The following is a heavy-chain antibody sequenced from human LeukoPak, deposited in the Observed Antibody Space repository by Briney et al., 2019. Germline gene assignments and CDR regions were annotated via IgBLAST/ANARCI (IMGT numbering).Heavy chain of an antibody. CDR3: ARDRGNQYYDILTGYYYYYGMDV. V-gene: IGHV4-34*01. CDR2: INHSGST. Sequence: SETLSLTCAVYGGSFSGYYWSWIRQPPGKGLEWIGEINHSGSTNYNPSLKSRVTMSVDTSKNQFSLKLSSVTAADTAVYYCARDRGNQYYDILTGYYYYYGMDVWGQGTTVTVSS. D-gene: IGHD3-9*01. CDR1: GGSFSGYY. J-gene: IGHJ6*02.